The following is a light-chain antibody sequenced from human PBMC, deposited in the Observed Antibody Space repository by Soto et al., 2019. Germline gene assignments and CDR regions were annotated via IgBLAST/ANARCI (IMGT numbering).Light chain of an antibody. V-gene: IGKV1-5*03. Sequence: DIQMTQSHSTLSASVGDRVTITCRASQSISSWLAWYQQKPGKAPKLLIYKASSLESGVPSRFSGSGSGKEFTLTSRSLQPDDFATYYCQQYNSYPWTFGQGTKVEIK. CDR1: QSISSW. CDR2: KAS. J-gene: IGKJ1*01. CDR3: QQYNSYPWT.